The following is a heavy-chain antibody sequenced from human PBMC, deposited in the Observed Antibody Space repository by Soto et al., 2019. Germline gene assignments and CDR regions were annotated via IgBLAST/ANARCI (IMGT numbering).Heavy chain of an antibody. D-gene: IGHD3-16*02. CDR1: DGSISSGDYY. Sequence: ASETLSLTCTVSDGSISSGDYYWSWIRQPPGKGLEWIGYIYYSGSTYYNPSLKSRVTISVDTSKNQFSLKLSSVTAADTAVYYCARADYVWGSYRYTGPWFDPWGQGTLVTVSS. J-gene: IGHJ5*02. CDR2: IYYSGST. CDR3: ARADYVWGSYRYTGPWFDP. V-gene: IGHV4-30-4*01.